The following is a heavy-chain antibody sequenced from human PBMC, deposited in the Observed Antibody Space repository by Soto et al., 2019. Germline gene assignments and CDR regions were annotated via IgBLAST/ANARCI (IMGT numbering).Heavy chain of an antibody. CDR1: GYTFTSYD. CDR2: MNPNSGNT. V-gene: IGHV1-8*01. D-gene: IGHD2-15*01. Sequence: GASVKVSCKASGYTFTSYDINWVRQATGQGLEWMGWMNPNSGNTGYAQKFQGRVTMTRNTSISTAYMELSSLRSEDTAVYYCAREVRAHYCSGGSCYSAAFDIWGQGTMVTVS. J-gene: IGHJ3*02. CDR3: AREVRAHYCSGGSCYSAAFDI.